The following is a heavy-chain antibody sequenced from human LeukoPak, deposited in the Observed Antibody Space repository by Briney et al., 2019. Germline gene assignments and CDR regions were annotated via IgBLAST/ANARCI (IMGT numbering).Heavy chain of an antibody. CDR1: GGSISSGSYY. D-gene: IGHD6-13*01. CDR2: IYTSGST. J-gene: IGHJ5*02. Sequence: SETLSLTCTVSGGSISSGSYYWSWIRQPAGKGLEWIGRIYTSGSTNYNPSLKSRVTISVDTSKNQFSLKLSSVTAADTAVYYCARAYSSSWYPFDPWGQGTLVTVSS. CDR3: ARAYSSSWYPFDP. V-gene: IGHV4-61*02.